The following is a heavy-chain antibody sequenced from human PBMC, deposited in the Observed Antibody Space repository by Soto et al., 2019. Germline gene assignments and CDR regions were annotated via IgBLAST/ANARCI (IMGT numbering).Heavy chain of an antibody. V-gene: IGHV3-23*01. CDR3: AKDFREPGIAARELARDAFDI. Sequence: LRLSCAASGFTFSSYAMSWVRQAPGKGLEWGSAISGSGGSTYYADSVKGRFTISRDNSKNTLYLQMNSLRAEDTAVYYCAKDFREPGIAARELARDAFDIWGQGTMVTVSS. D-gene: IGHD6-6*01. J-gene: IGHJ3*02. CDR1: GFTFSSYA. CDR2: ISGSGGST.